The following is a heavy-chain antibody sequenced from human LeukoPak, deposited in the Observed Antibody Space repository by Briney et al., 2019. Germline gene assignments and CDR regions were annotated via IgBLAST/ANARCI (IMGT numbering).Heavy chain of an antibody. CDR2: ISSSSSYI. J-gene: IGHJ4*02. CDR3: AKGGDSSGYYYEYFDY. Sequence: GGSLRLSCAASGFIFSSHSMNWVRQAPGKGLEWVSCISSSSSYIHYADSVKGRFTISRDNSKNTLYLQMNSLRAEDTAVYYCAKGGDSSGYYYEYFDYWGQGTLVTVSS. CDR1: GFIFSSHS. V-gene: IGHV3-21*04. D-gene: IGHD3-22*01.